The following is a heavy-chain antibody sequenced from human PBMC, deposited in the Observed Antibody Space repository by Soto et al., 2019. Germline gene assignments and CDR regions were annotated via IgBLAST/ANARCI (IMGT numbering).Heavy chain of an antibody. CDR2: INGGNGDT. D-gene: IGHD6-25*01. Sequence: QVQLVQSGAEVKKPGASVKVSCKASGYTFTSYAIHWVRQAPGQRLEWMGWINGGNGDTKYSEEFQGRVTITRDISASTAYMELSTLRPEDTALYYCATAYSSGWAFDNWGQGTLVTVSS. V-gene: IGHV1-3*01. CDR3: ATAYSSGWAFDN. J-gene: IGHJ4*02. CDR1: GYTFTSYA.